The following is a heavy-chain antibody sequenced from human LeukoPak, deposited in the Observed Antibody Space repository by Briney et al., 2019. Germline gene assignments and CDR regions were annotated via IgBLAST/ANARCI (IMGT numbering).Heavy chain of an antibody. V-gene: IGHV3-30*02. Sequence: GGSLKLSCAASGFTLTSYGMHWVRQAPGKGPEWVSFIRTDGTTKYYADSVEGRFTISRDGAKNTLYLQMNSLRAEDTAVYYCARDLFGSGSYDHWGQGTLVTVSS. CDR1: GFTLTSYG. J-gene: IGHJ4*02. D-gene: IGHD3-10*01. CDR3: ARDLFGSGSYDH. CDR2: IRTDGTTK.